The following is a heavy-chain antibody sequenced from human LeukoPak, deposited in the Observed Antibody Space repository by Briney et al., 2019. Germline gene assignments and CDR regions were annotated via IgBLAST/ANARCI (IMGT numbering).Heavy chain of an antibody. CDR2: IYYSGST. V-gene: IGHV4-39*01. CDR3: ASGADYSNYYFNY. CDR1: GGSISSSSYY. Sequence: SETPSLTCTVSGGSISSSSYYWGWIRQPPGKGLEWIGSIYYSGSTYYNPSLKSRVTISVDTSKSQFSLKLGSVTAADTAVYYCASGADYSNYYFNYWGQGTLVTVSS. D-gene: IGHD4-11*01. J-gene: IGHJ4*02.